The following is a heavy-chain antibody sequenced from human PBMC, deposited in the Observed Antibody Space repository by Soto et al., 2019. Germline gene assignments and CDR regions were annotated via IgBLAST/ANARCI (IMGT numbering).Heavy chain of an antibody. CDR1: GFVFGNSA. CDR2: ISGSGSDT. D-gene: IGHD3-9*01. CDR3: ATQQGLRYGSLDY. Sequence: PGGSLRLSCAASGFVFGNSAMSWVRQAPGKGLEWVSAISGSGSDTYYADSVKGRFTISRDNFNNTLFLQMGSLRAEDTAVYYCATQQGLRYGSLDYWGQGTLVTVSS. V-gene: IGHV3-23*01. J-gene: IGHJ4*02.